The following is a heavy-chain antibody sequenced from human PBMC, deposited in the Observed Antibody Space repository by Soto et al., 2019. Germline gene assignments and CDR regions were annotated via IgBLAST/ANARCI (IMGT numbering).Heavy chain of an antibody. J-gene: IGHJ4*02. Sequence: GGSLRLSCAASGFTFSSYAMSWVRQAPGKGLEWVSAISGSGGSTYYADSVKGRFTISRDNSKNTLYLQMNSLRAEDTAVYYCAKGIYSGPYYYDSSGPPYFDYWGQGTLVTVSS. CDR1: GFTFSSYA. CDR3: AKGIYSGPYYYDSSGPPYFDY. D-gene: IGHD3-22*01. V-gene: IGHV3-23*01. CDR2: ISGSGGST.